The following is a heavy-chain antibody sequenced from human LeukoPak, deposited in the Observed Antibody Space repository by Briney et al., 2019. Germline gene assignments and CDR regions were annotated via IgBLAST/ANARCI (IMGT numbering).Heavy chain of an antibody. V-gene: IGHV3-7*01. CDR1: GFTFSSFW. Sequence: GGSLRLSCAASGFTFSSFWMSWVRQAPGKGLEWVANIDQDGSDKYYADSVKGRFTISRDNSKNTLYLQMNSLRAEDTAVYYCAKDYDFWSGFLLGAFDIWGQGTMVTVSS. J-gene: IGHJ3*02. CDR2: IDQDGSDK. CDR3: AKDYDFWSGFLLGAFDI. D-gene: IGHD3-3*01.